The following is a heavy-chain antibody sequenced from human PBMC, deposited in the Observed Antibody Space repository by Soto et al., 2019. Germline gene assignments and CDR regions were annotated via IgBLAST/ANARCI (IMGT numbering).Heavy chain of an antibody. Sequence: PSETLSLTCTVSGGSISSYYWSWIRQPAGKGLEWIGRIYTSGSTNYNPSLKSRVTMSVDTSKNQFSLKLSSVTAADTAVYYCARDISISPGIAAAGNWFDPWGQGTLVTVSS. CDR2: IYTSGST. CDR1: GGSISSYY. V-gene: IGHV4-4*07. CDR3: ARDISISPGIAAAGNWFDP. J-gene: IGHJ5*02. D-gene: IGHD6-13*01.